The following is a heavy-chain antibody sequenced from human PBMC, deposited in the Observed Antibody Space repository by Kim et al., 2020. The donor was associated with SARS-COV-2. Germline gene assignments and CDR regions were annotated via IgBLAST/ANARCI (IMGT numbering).Heavy chain of an antibody. CDR2: IYYSGST. J-gene: IGHJ6*02. Sequence: SETLSLTCTVSRGSISSSSYYWGWIRQPPGKGLEWIGSIYYSGSTYYNPSLKSRVTISVDTSKNQFSLKLSSVTAADTAVYYCARHVGDYLLAYYYYYGMDVWGQGTTVTVSS. D-gene: IGHD4-17*01. V-gene: IGHV4-39*01. CDR1: RGSISSSSYY. CDR3: ARHVGDYLLAYYYYYGMDV.